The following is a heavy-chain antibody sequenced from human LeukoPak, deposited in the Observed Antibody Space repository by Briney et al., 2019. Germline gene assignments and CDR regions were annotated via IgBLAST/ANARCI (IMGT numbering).Heavy chain of an antibody. V-gene: IGHV4-59*01. CDR2: IYYSGST. CDR1: GGSFSGYY. J-gene: IGHJ6*03. CDR3: ARNIAALRGYYYYMDV. Sequence: PSETLSLTCAVYGGSFSGYYWSWIRQPPGKGLEWIGYIYYSGSTNYNPSLKSRVTISVDTSKNQFSLKLSSVTAADTAVYYCARNIAALRGYYYYMDVWGKGTTVTVSS. D-gene: IGHD6-6*01.